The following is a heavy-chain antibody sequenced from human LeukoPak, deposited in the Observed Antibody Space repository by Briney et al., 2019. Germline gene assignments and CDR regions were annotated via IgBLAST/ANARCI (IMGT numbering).Heavy chain of an antibody. D-gene: IGHD3-16*01. CDR3: ARESPRRYGLDY. CDR2: ISAYNGNT. J-gene: IGHJ4*02. Sequence: ASVKVSCKASGGTFSSYAISWVRQAPGQGLEWMGWISAYNGNTNYAQKLQGRVTMTTDTSTSTAYMELRSLRSDDTAVYYCARESPRRYGLDYWGQGTLVTVSS. V-gene: IGHV1-18*01. CDR1: GGTFSSYA.